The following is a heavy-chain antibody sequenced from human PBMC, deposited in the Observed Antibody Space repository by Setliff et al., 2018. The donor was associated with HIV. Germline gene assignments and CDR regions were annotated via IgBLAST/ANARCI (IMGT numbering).Heavy chain of an antibody. CDR2: SFYSGSN. CDR1: GASLTNHY. CDR3: ARVGYNDDSGYPYNWFDP. V-gene: IGHV4-59*11. D-gene: IGHD3-22*01. Sequence: SETLSLTCTVSGASLTNHYWIWIRQPPGKGLEWIGSSFYSGSNKNNPSLRSRISMAVDTSKNQVSLKLSSVTAADTAVYYCARVGYNDDSGYPYNWFDPWGQGTLVTVSS. J-gene: IGHJ5*02.